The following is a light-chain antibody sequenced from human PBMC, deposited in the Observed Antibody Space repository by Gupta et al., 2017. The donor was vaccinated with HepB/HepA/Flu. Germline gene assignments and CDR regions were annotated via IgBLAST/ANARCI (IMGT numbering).Light chain of an antibody. CDR2: DAS. Sequence: ETVLTQSPATLSASPSCKSTHSGRASQSVSNYLAWYQQKPGQPPRLLIYDASNRATGIPARFSGSGSGTDFTLTISSLEPEDFAVYYCQQRSNCPLTFGGGTKVEIK. J-gene: IGKJ4*01. CDR3: QQRSNCPLT. CDR1: QSVSNY. V-gene: IGKV3-11*01.